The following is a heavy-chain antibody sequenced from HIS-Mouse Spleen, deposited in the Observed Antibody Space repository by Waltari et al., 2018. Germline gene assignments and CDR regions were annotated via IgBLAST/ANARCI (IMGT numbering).Heavy chain of an antibody. J-gene: IGHJ4*02. V-gene: IGHV3-30*18. CDR1: GFTFSSYG. D-gene: IGHD6-19*01. Sequence: QVQLVESGGGVVQPGRSLRLSCAASGFTFSSYGMQWVRQASGKGLEWVAVISYDGSNKYYADSVKGRFSISRDNSKNTLYLQMNSLRAEDTAVYYCAKASSGWLDYWGQGTLVTVSS. CDR3: AKASSGWLDY. CDR2: ISYDGSNK.